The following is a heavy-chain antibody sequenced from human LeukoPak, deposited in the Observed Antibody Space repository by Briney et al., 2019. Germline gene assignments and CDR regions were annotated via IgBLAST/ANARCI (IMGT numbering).Heavy chain of an antibody. D-gene: IGHD3-22*01. V-gene: IGHV4-59*01. J-gene: IGHJ4*02. CDR3: ARDRPYYYDSSGYYGIFDY. Sequence: PSETLSLTCAVYGGSFSGYYWSWIRQPPGKGLEWIGYIYYSGSTNYNPSLKSRVTISVDTSKNQFSLKLSSVTAADTAVYYCARDRPYYYDSSGYYGIFDYWGQGTLVTVSS. CDR2: IYYSGST. CDR1: GGSFSGYY.